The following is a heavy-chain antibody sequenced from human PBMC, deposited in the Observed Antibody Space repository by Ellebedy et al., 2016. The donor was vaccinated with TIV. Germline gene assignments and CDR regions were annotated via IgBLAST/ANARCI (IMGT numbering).Heavy chain of an antibody. CDR3: ARNDYMDV. V-gene: IGHV3-21*06. Sequence: GESLKISXEASGFSFNTFGMNWVRQAPGKGLEWVSFVSSTSTYIYYADAVKGRFTISRDNAKNSVYLEMNSLRAEDTATYYCARNDYMDVWGQGTTVIVSS. CDR2: VSSTSTYI. CDR1: GFSFNTFG. J-gene: IGHJ6*02. D-gene: IGHD1-1*01.